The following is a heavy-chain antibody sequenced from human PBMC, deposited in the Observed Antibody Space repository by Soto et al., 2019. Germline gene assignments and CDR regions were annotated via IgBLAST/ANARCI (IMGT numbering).Heavy chain of an antibody. Sequence: GGSLRLSCAASGFTFSSYGMHWVRQAPGKXLEWVAVISYDGSNKYYADSVKGRFTISRDNSKNTLYLQMNSLRAEDTAVYYCAKGRYYYDSSGYPSPDYWGQGTLVTVSS. V-gene: IGHV3-30*18. CDR3: AKGRYYYDSSGYPSPDY. D-gene: IGHD3-22*01. J-gene: IGHJ4*02. CDR1: GFTFSSYG. CDR2: ISYDGSNK.